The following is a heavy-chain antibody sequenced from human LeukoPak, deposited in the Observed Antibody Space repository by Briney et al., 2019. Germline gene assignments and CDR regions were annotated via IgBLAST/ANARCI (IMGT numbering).Heavy chain of an antibody. CDR3: ARARYCSGGSCYSGGYFDY. CDR1: GFTFSSYA. Sequence: GSLRLSCAASGFTFSSYAMSWVRQAPGKGLEWVSGISGSGDNTYYADSVKGRFTISRDNAKNSLYLQMNSLRAEDTAVYYCARARYCSGGSCYSGGYFDYWGQGTLVTVSS. D-gene: IGHD2-15*01. CDR2: ISGSGDNT. V-gene: IGHV3-23*01. J-gene: IGHJ4*02.